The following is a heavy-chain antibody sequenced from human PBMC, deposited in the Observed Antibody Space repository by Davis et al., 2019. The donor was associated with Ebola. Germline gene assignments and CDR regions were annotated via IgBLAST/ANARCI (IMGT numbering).Heavy chain of an antibody. CDR3: ARELLWFREYYYYYYGMDV. D-gene: IGHD3-10*01. V-gene: IGHV1-46*01. J-gene: IGHJ6*02. CDR1: GYTLTSYY. Sequence: AASVKVSCKASGYTLTSYYMHWVRQAPGQGLEWMGIINPSGGSTSYAQKFQGRVTMTRDTSTSTVYMELSSLRSEDTAVYYCARELLWFREYYYYYYGMDVWGQGTTVTVSS. CDR2: INPSGGST.